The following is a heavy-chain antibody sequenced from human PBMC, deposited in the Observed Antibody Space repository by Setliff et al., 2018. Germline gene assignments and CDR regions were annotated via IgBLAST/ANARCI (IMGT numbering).Heavy chain of an antibody. Sequence: SETLSLTCAVYGGSFSTYYWSWIRQPPGKGLEWIGSIYYSGNTNYNPSLKSRVTISIDTSKNQFSLKLSSVTAADTAVYHCARGKTFFGAFIRAFDIWGQGRMVTVS. CDR2: IYYSGNT. J-gene: IGHJ3*02. V-gene: IGHV4-59*01. D-gene: IGHD3-3*01. CDR3: ARGKTFFGAFIRAFDI. CDR1: GGSFSTYY.